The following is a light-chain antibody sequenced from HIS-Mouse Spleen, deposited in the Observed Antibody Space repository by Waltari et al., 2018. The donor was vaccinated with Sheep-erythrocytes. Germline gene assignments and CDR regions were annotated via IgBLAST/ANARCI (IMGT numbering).Light chain of an antibody. V-gene: IGLV2-11*01. CDR2: EVS. CDR3: CSYAGSSTPWV. CDR1: SSDVGGYNY. Sequence: QSALTQPRSVSGSPGQSVTIPCTGTSSDVGGYNYVSWYQQHPGKAPKLMIYEVSKRPSGVPDRFSGSKSGNTASLTISGLQAEDEADYYCCSYAGSSTPWVFGGGTKLTVL. J-gene: IGLJ3*02.